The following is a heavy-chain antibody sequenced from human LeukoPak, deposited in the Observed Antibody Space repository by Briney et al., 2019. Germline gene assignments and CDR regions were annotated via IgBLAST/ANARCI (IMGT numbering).Heavy chain of an antibody. CDR2: INNDGRST. Sequence: GGSLRLSCASSGFTFSFYWMHWVRQAPGKGLVWVSRINNDGRSTSYAGSVKGRFTISRDNAKNTLYLQMNSLRAEDTAVYYCGRDNEYCTGGTCRLDYWGQGALVTVSS. J-gene: IGHJ4*02. D-gene: IGHD2-15*01. CDR1: GFTFSFYW. V-gene: IGHV3-74*01. CDR3: GRDNEYCTGGTCRLDY.